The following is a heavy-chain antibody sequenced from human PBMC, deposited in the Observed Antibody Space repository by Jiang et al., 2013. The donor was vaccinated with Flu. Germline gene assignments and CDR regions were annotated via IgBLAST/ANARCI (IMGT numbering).Heavy chain of an antibody. D-gene: IGHD4-17*01. CDR1: GFTFSSYG. CDR3: AKDVDYGDPTLHLYN. Sequence: QLLESGGGVVQPGRSLRLSCAASGFTFSSYGMHWVRQAPGKGLEWVAVISYDGSNKYYADSVKGRFTISRDNSKNTLYLQMNSLRAEDTAVYYCAKDVDYGDPTLHLYNWGQGTLVTVSS. V-gene: IGHV3-30*18. CDR2: ISYDGSNK. J-gene: IGHJ4*02.